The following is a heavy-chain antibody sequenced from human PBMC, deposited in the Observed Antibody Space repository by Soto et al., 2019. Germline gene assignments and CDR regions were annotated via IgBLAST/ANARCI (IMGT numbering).Heavy chain of an antibody. CDR2: IWYDGSDT. CDR1: GFTFSSYA. CDR3: ARRAMGTPEFDY. D-gene: IGHD1-1*01. Sequence: PGGSLRLSCAASGFTFSSYAMHWVRQAPGKGLEWVGFIWYDGSDTFYAESVKGRFTISRDNSKNTVYLQINALRAEDTAVYYCARRAMGTPEFDYWGQGTLVTVSS. J-gene: IGHJ4*02. V-gene: IGHV3-33*01.